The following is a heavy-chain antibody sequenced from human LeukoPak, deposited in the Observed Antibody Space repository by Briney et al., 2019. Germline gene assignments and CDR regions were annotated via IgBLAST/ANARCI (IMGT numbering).Heavy chain of an antibody. J-gene: IGHJ4*02. CDR3: AKDLFDYDFWSGYEY. D-gene: IGHD3-3*01. CDR1: GFTFSSYA. Sequence: GGSLRLSCAASGFTFSSYAMSWVRQAPGKGLEWVSAISGSGGSTYYADSVKGRFTISRDNSKNTLYLQMNSLRAEDTAVYYCAKDLFDYDFWSGYEYWGQGTRVTVSS. V-gene: IGHV3-23*01. CDR2: ISGSGGST.